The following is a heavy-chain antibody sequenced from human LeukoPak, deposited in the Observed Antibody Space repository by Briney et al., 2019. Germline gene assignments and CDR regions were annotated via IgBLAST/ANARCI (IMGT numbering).Heavy chain of an antibody. V-gene: IGHV3-23*01. CDR2: ISGSGADT. Sequence: GGSLRLSCAASGFTFSRYGMSWVRQTPGKGLEWVSAISGSGADTYYADSVKGRFTISRDNSKNTLYLQMNSLRAEDTAVYYCARDDTDAFDIWGQGTMVTVSS. J-gene: IGHJ3*02. CDR1: GFTFSRYG. CDR3: ARDDTDAFDI. D-gene: IGHD2-2*02.